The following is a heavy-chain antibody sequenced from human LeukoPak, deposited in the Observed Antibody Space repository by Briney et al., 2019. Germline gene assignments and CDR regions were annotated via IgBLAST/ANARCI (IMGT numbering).Heavy chain of an antibody. V-gene: IGHV3-30-3*01. CDR2: ISYDGSNK. Sequence: GRSLRLSCAASGFTFSSYAMHWVRQAPGKGLEWVAVISYDGSNKYYADSVKGRFTISRDNSKNTLYLQMNSLRAEDTAVYYCARDYYDSSGYSSTFDYWGQGTLVTVSS. CDR1: GFTFSSYA. J-gene: IGHJ4*02. D-gene: IGHD3-22*01. CDR3: ARDYYDSSGYSSTFDY.